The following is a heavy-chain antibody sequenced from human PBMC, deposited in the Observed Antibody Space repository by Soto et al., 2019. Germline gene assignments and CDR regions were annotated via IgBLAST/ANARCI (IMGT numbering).Heavy chain of an antibody. Sequence: PGWSLRLSFAASGFTFSDYYMSWIRQASGKGLEWVSYISSSGSTIYYADSVKGRFTISRDNAKNSLYLQMNSLRAEDTAVSYCALVRTRNRVRADAFYIRRQVPMV. J-gene: IGHJ3*02. CDR1: GFTFSDYY. CDR2: ISSSGSTI. V-gene: IGHV3-11*01. D-gene: IGHD2-2*01. CDR3: ALVRTRNRVRADAFYI.